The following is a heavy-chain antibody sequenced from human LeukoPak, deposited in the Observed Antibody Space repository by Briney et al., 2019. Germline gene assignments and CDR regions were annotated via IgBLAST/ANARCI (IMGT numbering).Heavy chain of an antibody. Sequence: QAGGSLRLSCAASGFTVSSNYMSWVRQAPGKGLEWGSVIYSGGSTYYADSVKGRFTISRDNSKNTLYLQMSSLRAEVTAVYYCARESSSCFDYWGQGTLVTVSS. V-gene: IGHV3-66*01. CDR2: IYSGGST. CDR3: ARESSSCFDY. J-gene: IGHJ4*02. CDR1: GFTVSSNY. D-gene: IGHD6-13*01.